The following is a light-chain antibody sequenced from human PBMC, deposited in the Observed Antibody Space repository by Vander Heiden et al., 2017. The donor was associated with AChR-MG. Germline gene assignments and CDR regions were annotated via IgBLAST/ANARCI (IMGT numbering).Light chain of an antibody. CDR3: QVRDFSSDHRV. CDR1: NIGSKS. Sequence: SFELTQPPPVSVAPGQTARISCGGNNIGSKSVHWYQQRPDQAPVLVVFDNSDRPSGIPERFSGSNSGNMATLTISGVEAGDEAVYYCQVRDFSSDHRVFGGGTKLTVL. J-gene: IGLJ3*02. V-gene: IGLV3-21*02. CDR2: DNS.